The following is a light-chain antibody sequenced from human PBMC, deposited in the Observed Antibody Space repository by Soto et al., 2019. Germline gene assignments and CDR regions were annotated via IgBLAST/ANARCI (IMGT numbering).Light chain of an antibody. J-gene: IGKJ1*01. Sequence: DIQMTQSPSSLSASVGDRVTFTCRASQDIYNFLAWYQQKPGKVPKPLIYGASTLQSGVPSRFSGSGSGTDFTLTISSLQPEDVATYFCQTYSSALWTFGQGTRVEIK. V-gene: IGKV1-27*01. CDR1: QDIYNF. CDR3: QTYSSALWT. CDR2: GAS.